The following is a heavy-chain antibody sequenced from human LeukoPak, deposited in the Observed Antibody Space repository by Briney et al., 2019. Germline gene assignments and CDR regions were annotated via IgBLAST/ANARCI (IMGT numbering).Heavy chain of an antibody. CDR2: IKQEGSEK. CDR1: GFTFDNYV. V-gene: IGHV3-7*03. Sequence: GGSLRLSCAASGFTFDNYVMNWVRQAPGKGLEWVANIKQEGSEKYYVDSVKGRFTISRDNAKNSLSLQMNSLRAEDTAVYYCVRAQGRASAFDYWGQGTLVTVSS. CDR3: VRAQGRASAFDY. J-gene: IGHJ4*02. D-gene: IGHD1-26*01.